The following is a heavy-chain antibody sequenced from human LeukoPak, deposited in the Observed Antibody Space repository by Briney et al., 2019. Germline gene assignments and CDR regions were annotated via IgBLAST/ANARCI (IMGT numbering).Heavy chain of an antibody. Sequence: ASVKVSCKASGYTFTSYGISWVRQAPGQGLEWMGWFSVYNGNTNYAQKLQGRVTMTTDTSTSTAYMELRSLRSDDTAVYYCARAPYYYGSGSPPVDYWGQGTLVTVSS. CDR3: ARAPYYYGSGSPPVDY. V-gene: IGHV1-18*01. D-gene: IGHD3-10*01. J-gene: IGHJ4*02. CDR2: FSVYNGNT. CDR1: GYTFTSYG.